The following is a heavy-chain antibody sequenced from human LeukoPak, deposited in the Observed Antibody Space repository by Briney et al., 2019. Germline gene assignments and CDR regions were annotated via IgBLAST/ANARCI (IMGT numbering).Heavy chain of an antibody. CDR3: AKFSYDSSGYNIDY. J-gene: IGHJ4*02. Sequence: GGSLRLSCAASGFTFSSYEINWVRQAPGKGLEWVSAISGSGGSTYYADSVKGRFTIPRDNSKNTLYLQMNSLRAEDTAVYYCAKFSYDSSGYNIDYWGQGTLVTVSS. CDR1: GFTFSSYE. D-gene: IGHD3-22*01. CDR2: ISGSGGST. V-gene: IGHV3-23*01.